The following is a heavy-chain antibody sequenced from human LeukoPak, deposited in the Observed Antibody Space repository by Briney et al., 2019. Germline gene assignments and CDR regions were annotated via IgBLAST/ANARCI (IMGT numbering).Heavy chain of an antibody. CDR2: INPNSGGT. D-gene: IGHD3-10*01. CDR3: ARTYGSGSYSVH. J-gene: IGHJ4*02. CDR1: GYTFTGYY. Sequence: ASVKVSCKASGYTFTGYYMHWVRQAPGQGREWMGWINPNSGGTNYAQKFQGRVTMTRDTSISTAYMELSRLRSDDTAVYYCARTYGSGSYSVHWGQGTLVTVSS. V-gene: IGHV1-2*02.